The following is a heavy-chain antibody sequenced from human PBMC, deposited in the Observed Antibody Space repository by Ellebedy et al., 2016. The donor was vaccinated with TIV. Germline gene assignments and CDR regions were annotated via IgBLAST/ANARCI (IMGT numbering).Heavy chain of an antibody. Sequence: MPSETLSLTCTVSGGSISNYYWSRIRQPPGKGLEWIGYLYYSGSTNYNPSLKSRVTISVDTSKNQFSLNLSSVTAADTAVYYCARQGMARFFDWTFDYWGQGTLVTVSS. J-gene: IGHJ4*02. CDR1: GGSISNYY. CDR3: ARQGMARFFDWTFDY. D-gene: IGHD3-9*01. CDR2: LYYSGST. V-gene: IGHV4-59*08.